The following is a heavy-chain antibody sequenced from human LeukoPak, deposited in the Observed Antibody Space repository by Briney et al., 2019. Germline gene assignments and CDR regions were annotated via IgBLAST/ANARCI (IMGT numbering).Heavy chain of an antibody. CDR2: IWYDGSNK. J-gene: IGHJ4*02. Sequence: GGSLRLSCAASGFSVSTNYMSWVRQAPGKGLEWVAVIWYDGSNKYYADSVKGRFTISRDNSKNTLYLQMNSLRAEDTAVYYCARDPYDFWSGRLYYFDYWGQGTLVTVSS. CDR1: GFSVSTNY. V-gene: IGHV3-33*08. D-gene: IGHD3-3*01. CDR3: ARDPYDFWSGRLYYFDY.